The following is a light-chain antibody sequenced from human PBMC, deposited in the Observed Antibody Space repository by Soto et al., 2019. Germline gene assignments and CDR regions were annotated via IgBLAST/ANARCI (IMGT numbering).Light chain of an antibody. Sequence: KHSPGTLSLYTGERATLSCRASQSVNRRYLAWYQQKPGQAPRLLIYGASSRATGIPDRFSGSGSGTEFTLTITRLDPEDFAVYFCQQYGPAPTCGQGTKV. CDR3: QQYGPAPT. V-gene: IGKV3-20*01. CDR1: QSVNRRY. J-gene: IGKJ1*01. CDR2: GAS.